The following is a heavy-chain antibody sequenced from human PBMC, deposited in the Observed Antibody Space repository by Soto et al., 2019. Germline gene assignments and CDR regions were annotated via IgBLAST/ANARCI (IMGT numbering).Heavy chain of an antibody. Sequence: QVQLVESGGGVVQPGRSLRLSCAASGFTFSDYGIHWVRQAPGKGLEWVAVISYEGSKTYYADSVKGRFTISRDNSKNTLYLQMASLRPEDTAVYYCAKDHWAAYSGSAIRNDLDVWGQGTTVTVSS. CDR2: ISYEGSKT. V-gene: IGHV3-30*18. J-gene: IGHJ6*02. CDR1: GFTFSDYG. CDR3: AKDHWAAYSGSAIRNDLDV. D-gene: IGHD1-26*01.